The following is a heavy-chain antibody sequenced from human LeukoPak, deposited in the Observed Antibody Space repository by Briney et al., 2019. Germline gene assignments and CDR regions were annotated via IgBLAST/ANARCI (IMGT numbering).Heavy chain of an antibody. CDR3: TRAGPGSSYDC. J-gene: IGHJ4*02. Sequence: PGGSLRLSCAASGFTFSTYRMNWVRQAPGKGLEWVSSISSSSSYIYYADSVKGRFTISRDTAKNTLYLEMNRLRADDTAVYYWTRAGPGSSYDCWGQGTLVTVSS. D-gene: IGHD3-10*01. CDR1: GFTFSTYR. CDR2: ISSSSSYI. V-gene: IGHV3-21*01.